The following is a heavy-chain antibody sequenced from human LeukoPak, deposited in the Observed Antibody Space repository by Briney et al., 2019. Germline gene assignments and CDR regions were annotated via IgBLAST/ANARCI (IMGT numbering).Heavy chain of an antibody. CDR1: GYTFTSYG. CDR3: ARLRPWDCSGGSCYYNYFDY. D-gene: IGHD2-15*01. J-gene: IGHJ4*02. Sequence: GASVKVSCKASGYTFTSYGISWVRQAPGQGLEWMGWISAYNGNTNYAQKLQGRVTMTTDTSTSTAYMELRSLRSDDAAVYYCARLRPWDCSGGSCYYNYFDYWGQGTLVTVSS. CDR2: ISAYNGNT. V-gene: IGHV1-18*01.